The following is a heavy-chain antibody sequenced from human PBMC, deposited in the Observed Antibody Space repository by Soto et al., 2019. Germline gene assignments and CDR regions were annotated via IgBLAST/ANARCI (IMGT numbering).Heavy chain of an antibody. CDR2: ISDSGGST. Sequence: GGSLRLSCAASGFTFSSYAMSWVRQAPGKGLEWVSAISDSGGSTYYADSVKGRFTISRDNSKNTVYLQMNSLRAEDTAEYYCAKHSVRPQHKCYFDYWGQGTLVTVSS. J-gene: IGHJ4*02. V-gene: IGHV3-23*01. D-gene: IGHD1-1*01. CDR1: GFTFSSYA. CDR3: AKHSVRPQHKCYFDY.